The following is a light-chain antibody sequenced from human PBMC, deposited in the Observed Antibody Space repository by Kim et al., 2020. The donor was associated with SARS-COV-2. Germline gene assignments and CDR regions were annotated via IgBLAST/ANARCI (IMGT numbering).Light chain of an antibody. V-gene: IGLV3-19*01. CDR1: SLRSYY. CDR3: NSRVSNGNVF. Sequence: SSELTQDPAVSVALGQTVRITCQGDSLRSYYTTWYQQKPGQAPLLVIYGKNNRPSGIPDRFSGTSSGNTASLTITGTQAGDEADYYCNSRVSNGNVFFGGGTQLTVL. CDR2: GKN. J-gene: IGLJ2*01.